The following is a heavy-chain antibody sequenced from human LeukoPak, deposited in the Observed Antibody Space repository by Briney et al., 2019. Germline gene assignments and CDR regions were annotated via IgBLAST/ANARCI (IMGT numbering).Heavy chain of an antibody. CDR3: ARLLRVSSHNWFDP. CDR1: GGSFSGYY. J-gene: IGHJ5*02. CDR2: INHSGST. D-gene: IGHD2-15*01. V-gene: IGHV4-34*01. Sequence: SETLSLTCAVYGGSFSGYYWSWIRQPPGKGLEWIGEINHSGSTNYNPSLKSRVTISVDTSKSQFSLKLSSVTAADTAVYYCARLLRVSSHNWFDPWGQGTLVTVSS.